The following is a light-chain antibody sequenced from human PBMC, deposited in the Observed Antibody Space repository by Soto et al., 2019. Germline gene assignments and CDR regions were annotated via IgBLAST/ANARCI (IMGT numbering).Light chain of an antibody. V-gene: IGLV2-11*01. CDR1: SSDVGGYNY. CDR2: DVS. Sequence: QSVLTQPRSVSGSPGQSVTISCTGTSSDVGGYNYVSWYQQHPGKAPKLMIYDVSKRPSGVPDRFSGSKSGNMASLTISGLQAEDEADYYCCSYAGSLVVFGGGTQLTVL. J-gene: IGLJ2*01. CDR3: CSYAGSLVV.